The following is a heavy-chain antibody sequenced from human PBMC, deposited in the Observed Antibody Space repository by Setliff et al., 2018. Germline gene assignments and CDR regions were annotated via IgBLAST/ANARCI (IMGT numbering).Heavy chain of an antibody. Sequence: PSETLSLTCAVYGGSFSGYYWSWIRQPPGKGLEWIGEINHSGSTNYNPSLKSRVTISVDTSKNQFSLKLSSVTAADTAVYYCARDGISWLNWLDPWGQGTPVTVSS. CDR1: GGSFSGYY. D-gene: IGHD6-13*01. CDR2: INHSGST. V-gene: IGHV4-34*01. J-gene: IGHJ5*02. CDR3: ARDGISWLNWLDP.